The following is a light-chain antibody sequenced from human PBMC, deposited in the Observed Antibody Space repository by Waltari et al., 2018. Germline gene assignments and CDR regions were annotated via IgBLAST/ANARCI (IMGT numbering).Light chain of an antibody. V-gene: IGKV3-20*01. CDR1: QRLTKYY. CDR3: QQYGSSILYT. CDR2: VAS. Sequence: MLTQSPATLSLSPGETATLSCRASQRLTKYYLAWYQQKPAQAPRLLIYVASSRAAGIPERFRGSGSGTDFTLAINRLEPEDFAMYYCQQYGSSILYTFGQGTKLEIK. J-gene: IGKJ2*01.